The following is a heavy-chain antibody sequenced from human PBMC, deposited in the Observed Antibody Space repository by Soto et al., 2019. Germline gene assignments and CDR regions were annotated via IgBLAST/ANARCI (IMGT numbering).Heavy chain of an antibody. CDR1: GFTFSSYW. V-gene: IGHV3-7*01. CDR2: IKQDGSEK. D-gene: IGHD3-22*01. Sequence: GGSLRLSCAASGFTFSSYWMSWVRQAPGKGLEWVANIKQDGSEKYYVDSVKGRFTISRDNAKNSLYLQMNSLRAEDTAVYYCARENYYDSSEAFDIWGQGTMVTVSS. J-gene: IGHJ3*02. CDR3: ARENYYDSSEAFDI.